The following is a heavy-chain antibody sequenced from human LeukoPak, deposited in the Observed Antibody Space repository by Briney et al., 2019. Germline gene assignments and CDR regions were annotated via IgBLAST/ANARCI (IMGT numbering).Heavy chain of an antibody. Sequence: PGRSLRLSCAASGFTFDDYAMHWVRQAPGEGLEWVSGISWNSGSIGYADSVKGRFTISRDNAKNSLYLQMNSLRAEDTALYYCAKDSSSWHDWFDPWGQGTLVTVSS. D-gene: IGHD6-13*01. CDR3: AKDSSSWHDWFDP. J-gene: IGHJ5*02. CDR1: GFTFDDYA. CDR2: ISWNSGSI. V-gene: IGHV3-9*01.